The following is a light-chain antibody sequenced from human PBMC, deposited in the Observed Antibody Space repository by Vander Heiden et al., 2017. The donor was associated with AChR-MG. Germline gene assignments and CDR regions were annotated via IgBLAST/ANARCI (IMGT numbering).Light chain of an antibody. J-gene: IGLJ3*02. CDR2: DVT. CDR1: SSDVGSYNY. Sequence: QSALTQPRSVSGSPGQSVTISCTGTSSDVGSYNYVSWYQQHPGKAPKLMIYDVTKRPSGVPDRFSGSKSGNTASLTISGLQAEDEADYYCFSYAGRSWVVGGGTELTVL. CDR3: FSYAGRSWV. V-gene: IGLV2-11*01.